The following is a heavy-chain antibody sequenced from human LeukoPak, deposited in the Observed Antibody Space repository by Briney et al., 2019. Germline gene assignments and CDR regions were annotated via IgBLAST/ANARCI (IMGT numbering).Heavy chain of an antibody. J-gene: IGHJ4*02. CDR2: ISYDGSDK. V-gene: IGHV3-30*18. Sequence: SGGSLRLSCAASRFTFSNYVMHWVRQAPGKGLEWVAVISYDGSDKYYADSVKGRFTISRDNSKNTLYLQMNSLRAEDTAVYYCAKGLFNVALDYWGQGTLVTVSS. CDR3: AKGLFNVALDY. CDR1: RFTFSNYV. D-gene: IGHD5-12*01.